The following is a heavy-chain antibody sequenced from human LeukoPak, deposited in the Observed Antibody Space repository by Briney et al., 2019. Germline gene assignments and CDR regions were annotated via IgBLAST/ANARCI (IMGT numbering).Heavy chain of an antibody. Sequence: GGSLRLSCAASGFTFSSYWMSWVRQAPGKWLEWVANIKQDGSEKYYVDSVKGRFTISRDNAKNSLYLQMNSLRAEDTAVYFCAKRGVVIRVILVGFHKEAYYFDSWGQGALVTVSS. CDR2: IKQDGSEK. CDR1: GFTFSSYW. D-gene: IGHD3-22*01. CDR3: AKRGVVIRVILVGFHKEAYYFDS. J-gene: IGHJ4*02. V-gene: IGHV3-7*03.